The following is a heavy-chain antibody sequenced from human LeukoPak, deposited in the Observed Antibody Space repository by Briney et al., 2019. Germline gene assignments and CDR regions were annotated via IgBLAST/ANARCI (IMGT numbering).Heavy chain of an antibody. V-gene: IGHV3-11*04. J-gene: IGHJ6*03. CDR1: GFTFSDYY. CDR2: ISSSGSTI. Sequence: GGSLRLSCAAPGFTFSDYYMSWIRQAPGKGLEWVSYISSSGSTIYYADSVKGRFTISRDNAKNSLYLQMNSLRADDPAVYYCARLPPSLIFGVVDYYMDVWGKGTTVTVSS. CDR3: ARLPPSLIFGVVDYYMDV. D-gene: IGHD3-3*01.